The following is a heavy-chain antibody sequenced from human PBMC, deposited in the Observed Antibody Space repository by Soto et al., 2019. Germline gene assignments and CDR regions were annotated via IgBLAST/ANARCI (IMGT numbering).Heavy chain of an antibody. CDR2: IHYSGST. V-gene: IGHV4-39*01. CDR1: GDSVTISDYY. J-gene: IGHJ4*02. D-gene: IGHD3-22*01. Sequence: QLQLQESGPGLVKPSETLSLTCTVSGDSVTISDYYWGWIRQPPGKGLEWIGSIHYSGSTCYNPSLKSRVTISGDTSKKQFSLKLTSVTAADAAVYYCAAHDSGGYYAEYWGQGTLVTVSA. CDR3: AAHDSGGYYAEY.